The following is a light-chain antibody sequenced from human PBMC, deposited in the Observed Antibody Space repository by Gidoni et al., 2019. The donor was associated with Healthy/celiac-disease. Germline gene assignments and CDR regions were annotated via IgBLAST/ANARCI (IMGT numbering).Light chain of an antibody. V-gene: IGLV2-23*03. J-gene: IGLJ2*01. CDR2: EGS. Sequence: QSALTQPASVSGSPGQSITISCTGTSSDVGSYNLGSWYQQHPGKAPKLMIYEGSKRPSGVSNRFSGSKSGNTASLTISGLQAGDEADYYCCSYAGSSTFEKVFGGGTKLTVL. CDR3: CSYAGSSTFEKV. CDR1: SSDVGSYNL.